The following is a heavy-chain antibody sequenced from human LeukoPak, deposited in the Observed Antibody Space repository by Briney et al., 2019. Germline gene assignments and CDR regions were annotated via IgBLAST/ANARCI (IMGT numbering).Heavy chain of an antibody. D-gene: IGHD6-19*01. CDR2: IYSGGSI. CDR3: AKDPMVIAVA. CDR1: GFTVSSNH. J-gene: IGHJ5*02. V-gene: IGHV3-66*01. Sequence: GGSLRLSCAASGFTVSSNHMSWVRQAPGKGLEWVSLIYSGGSIYYADSVKGRFTISRDNSKSTLYLQMNSLRAEDTAVYYCAKDPMVIAVAWGQGTLVTVSS.